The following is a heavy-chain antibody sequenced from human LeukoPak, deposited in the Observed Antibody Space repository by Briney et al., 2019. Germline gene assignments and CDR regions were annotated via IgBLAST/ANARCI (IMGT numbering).Heavy chain of an antibody. CDR3: ARRGDTPMIGDH. CDR2: LSNTGNI. Sequence: PGGSLRLSRAASGFTFSSYGMNWVRQAPGKGLEWLSYLSNTGNIHYAQSVKGRFTISRDNAKNSLYLQMDGLRAEDTAVYYCARRGDTPMIGDHWGQGILVTVAS. J-gene: IGHJ4*02. CDR1: GFTFSSYG. V-gene: IGHV3-48*01. D-gene: IGHD5-18*01.